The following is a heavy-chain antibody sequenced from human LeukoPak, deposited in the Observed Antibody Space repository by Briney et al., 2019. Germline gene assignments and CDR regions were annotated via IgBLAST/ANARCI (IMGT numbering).Heavy chain of an antibody. CDR3: ARSPKYCSSTSCYRGRYYYYYMDV. Sequence: GGSLRLSCAASGFTFSSYDMHWVRQATGKGLEWVSAIGTAGDTYYPGSVKGRFTISRESAKNSLYLQMNSLRAGDTAVYYCARSPKYCSSTSCYRGRYYYYYMDVWGKGTTVTVSS. CDR2: IGTAGDT. V-gene: IGHV3-13*01. J-gene: IGHJ6*03. CDR1: GFTFSSYD. D-gene: IGHD2-2*01.